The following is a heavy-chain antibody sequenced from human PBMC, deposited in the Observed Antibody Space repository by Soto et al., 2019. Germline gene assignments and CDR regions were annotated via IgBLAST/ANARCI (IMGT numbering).Heavy chain of an antibody. V-gene: IGHV4-59*01. CDR3: ARDSPGYSSGWYYFDY. D-gene: IGHD6-19*01. J-gene: IGHJ4*02. CDR2: IYYSGST. Sequence: QVQLQESGPGLVKPSETLSLTCTVSGGSISSYYWSWIRQPPGKGLEWIGYIYYSGSTNYNPSLKSRVTISVDTSKNQFSLKLSSVTAADTAVYDCARDSPGYSSGWYYFDYWGQGTLVTVSS. CDR1: GGSISSYY.